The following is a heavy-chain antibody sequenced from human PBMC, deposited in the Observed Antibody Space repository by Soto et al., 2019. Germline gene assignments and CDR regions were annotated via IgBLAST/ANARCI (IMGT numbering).Heavy chain of an antibody. Sequence: WGSLRLSCAASGFTFSSYAMSWVRQAPGKGLEWVSAISGSGGSTYYADSVKGRFTISRDNSKNTLYLQMNSLRAEDTAVYYCAKSCGGTDDAFDIWGQGTMVTVSS. CDR3: AKSCGGTDDAFDI. V-gene: IGHV3-23*01. CDR2: ISGSGGST. J-gene: IGHJ3*02. D-gene: IGHD2-15*01. CDR1: GFTFSSYA.